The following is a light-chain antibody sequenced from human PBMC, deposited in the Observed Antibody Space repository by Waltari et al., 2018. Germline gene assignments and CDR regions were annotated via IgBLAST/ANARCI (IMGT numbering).Light chain of an antibody. CDR2: DAS. CDR3: QQRSNWPIT. CDR1: QSVCSY. J-gene: IGKJ5*01. V-gene: IGKV3-11*01. Sequence: EIVLTQSPATLSLSPGERATLSCRASQSVCSYLVWYQQKPGQAPRLLIYDASNRATGIPARFSGSGSGTDFTLTISSLEPEDFAVYYCQQRSNWPITFGQGTRLEI.